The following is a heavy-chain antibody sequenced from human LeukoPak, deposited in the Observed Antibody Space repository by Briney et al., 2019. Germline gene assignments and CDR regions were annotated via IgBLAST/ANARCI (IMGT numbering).Heavy chain of an antibody. CDR1: GGSISSSTHY. CDR3: TSSNY. J-gene: IGHJ4*02. CDR2: IYYSGST. D-gene: IGHD2-8*01. Sequence: PSETLSLTCTVSGGSISSSTHYWGWIRQPPGKGLEWIVSIYYSGSTYYNPSLKSRVTISVDTSKNQFSLKLSSVTAADTAVYYCTSSNYWGQGTLVTVSS. V-gene: IGHV4-39*01.